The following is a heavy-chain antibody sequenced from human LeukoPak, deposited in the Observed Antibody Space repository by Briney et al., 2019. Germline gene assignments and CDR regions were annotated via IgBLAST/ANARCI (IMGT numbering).Heavy chain of an antibody. V-gene: IGHV7-4-1*02. CDR1: GYTFTNYA. CDR2: INPNTRNP. Sequence: GASVKVSCKASGYTFTNYAMNWVRQAPGQGLKWMGWINPNTRNPTYAQGFTGRFVFSLDTSVSTAYLQISSLEAEDTAVYYCARDMMGDSSGPIGNDYWGQGTLVTVSS. D-gene: IGHD3-22*01. CDR3: ARDMMGDSSGPIGNDY. J-gene: IGHJ4*02.